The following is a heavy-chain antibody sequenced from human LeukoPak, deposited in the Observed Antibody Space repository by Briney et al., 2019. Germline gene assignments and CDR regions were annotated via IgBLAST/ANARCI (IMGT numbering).Heavy chain of an antibody. CDR1: GGSVNGYY. CDR2: IHYSGLT. V-gene: IGHV4-59*02. Sequence: SETLSLTCTVCGGSVNGYYWNWIRQVPGKGLEWIGFIHYSGLTVYSPSLQSRVSMSVDTSMNQFSLDLSSVTAADTALYYCARDPPEDEWNSLDSWGQGILVTVCS. D-gene: IGHD1-7*01. J-gene: IGHJ4*02. CDR3: ARDPPEDEWNSLDS.